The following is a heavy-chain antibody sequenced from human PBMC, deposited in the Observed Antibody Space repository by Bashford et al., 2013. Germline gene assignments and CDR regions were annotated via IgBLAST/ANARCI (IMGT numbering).Heavy chain of an antibody. D-gene: IGHD3-9*01. J-gene: IGHJ5*02. CDR1: WVRSVVTT. CDR2: INHSGST. Sequence: SETPVSHLRCPMWVRSVVTTGAGIRPAPTGRGLEWIGEINHSGSTNYNPSLKSRVTISVDTSKNQFSLKLSSVTAADTAVYFCARGKYFDGLNWFDPWGQGTLVTVSS. V-gene: IGHV4-34*01. CDR3: ARGKYFDGLNWFDP.